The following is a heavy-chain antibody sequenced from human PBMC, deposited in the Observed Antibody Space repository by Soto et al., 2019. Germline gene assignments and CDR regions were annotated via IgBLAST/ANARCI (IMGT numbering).Heavy chain of an antibody. CDR2: IWYDGSNK. Sequence: PGGSLRLSCAASGFTFSSYGMHWVRQAPGKGLEWVAVIWYDGSNKYYADSVKGRFTISRDNSKNTLYLQMNSLRAEDTAVYYCAGEKGIAVAGYYYYGMDVWGQGTTVTVSS. J-gene: IGHJ6*02. CDR1: GFTFSSYG. D-gene: IGHD6-19*01. CDR3: AGEKGIAVAGYYYYGMDV. V-gene: IGHV3-33*01.